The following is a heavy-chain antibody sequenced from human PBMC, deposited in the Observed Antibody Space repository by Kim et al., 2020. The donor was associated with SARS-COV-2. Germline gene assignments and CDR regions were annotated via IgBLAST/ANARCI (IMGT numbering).Heavy chain of an antibody. Sequence: THYEQKVPDRVTMTREPSTSTVYMELSSLRSEDTAVYYWAREVAGTYYFDYWGQGTLVAVSS. D-gene: IGHD1-1*01. J-gene: IGHJ4*02. CDR2: T. V-gene: IGHV1-46*01. CDR3: AREVAGTYYFDY.